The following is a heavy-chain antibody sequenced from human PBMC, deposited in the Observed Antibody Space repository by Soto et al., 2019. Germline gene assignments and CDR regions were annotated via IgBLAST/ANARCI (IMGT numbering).Heavy chain of an antibody. CDR1: GGSISSYY. D-gene: IGHD6-13*01. CDR2: IYYSGST. CDR3: ARGNHGKGSSWYDYPNNGMDV. Sequence: PSETLSLTCTVSGGSISSYYWSWIRQPPGKGLEWIGYIYYSGSTNYNPSLKSRITISLDTSKNQFSLKLSSVTAADTAVYYCARGNHGKGSSWYDYPNNGMDVWGKGTTVTVSS. V-gene: IGHV4-59*01. J-gene: IGHJ6*04.